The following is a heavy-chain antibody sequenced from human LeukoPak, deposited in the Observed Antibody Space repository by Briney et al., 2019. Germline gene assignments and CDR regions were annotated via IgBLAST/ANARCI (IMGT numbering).Heavy chain of an antibody. V-gene: IGHV3-23*01. CDR3: ARGPVTLLRGVHGMDV. CDR1: GFTFSNYA. CDR2: ILSSGGNT. J-gene: IGHJ6*02. D-gene: IGHD3-10*01. Sequence: GGSLRLSCAASGFTFSNYAMSWVRQAPGKGPEWVSTILSSGGNTYYADSVKGRFTISRDTSKNSVSLQMNGLRAEDTAVYYCARGPVTLLRGVHGMDVWGQGTTVTVSS.